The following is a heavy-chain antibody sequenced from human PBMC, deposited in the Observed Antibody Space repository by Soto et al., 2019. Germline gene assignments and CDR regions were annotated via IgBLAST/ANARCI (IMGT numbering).Heavy chain of an antibody. CDR3: AREDRTYYYMDV. CDR2: INHSGST. V-gene: IGHV4-34*01. CDR1: GGSFSGYY. Sequence: TSETLSLTCAVYGGSFSGYYWSWIRQPPGKGLEWIGEINHSGSTNYNPSLKSRVTISVDTSKNQFSLKLSSVTAAFTAVYYCAREDRTYYYMDVWGKGTTVTVSS. J-gene: IGHJ6*03.